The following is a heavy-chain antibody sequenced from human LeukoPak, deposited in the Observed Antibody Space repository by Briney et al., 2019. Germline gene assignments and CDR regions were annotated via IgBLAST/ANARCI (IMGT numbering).Heavy chain of an antibody. CDR1: GVSISDYH. D-gene: IGHD6-19*01. Sequence: NPSETLSLTCSVSGVSISDYHWIWIRQPPAKGLEWMGYFSYSGSTRYNPSLKSRVTMSVDTSKNQFSLRLISVAAADTAVYFCARHFLEYSSPLAYWGQGTLVTVSS. V-gene: IGHV4-59*01. CDR2: FSYSGST. CDR3: ARHFLEYSSPLAY. J-gene: IGHJ4*02.